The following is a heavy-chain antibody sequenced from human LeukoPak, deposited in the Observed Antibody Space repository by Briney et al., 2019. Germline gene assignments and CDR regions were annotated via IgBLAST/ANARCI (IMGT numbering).Heavy chain of an antibody. CDR2: IYYSGST. J-gene: IGHJ6*02. CDR1: GGSISSSSYY. V-gene: IGHV4-39*07. D-gene: IGHD6-13*01. Sequence: SEALSLTCTVSGGSISSSSYYWGWIRQPPGEGLEWIGSIYYSGSTYYNPSLKSRVTISVDTSKNQFSLKLSSVTAADTAVYYCARSAHSSSWSDYYYYGMDVWGQGTTVTVSS. CDR3: ARSAHSSSWSDYYYYGMDV.